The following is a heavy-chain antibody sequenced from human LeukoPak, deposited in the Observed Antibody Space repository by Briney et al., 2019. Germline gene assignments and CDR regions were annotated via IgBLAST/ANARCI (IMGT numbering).Heavy chain of an antibody. D-gene: IGHD6-19*01. V-gene: IGHV3-30-3*01. CDR1: GFTFSSYA. J-gene: IGHJ4*02. Sequence: PGRSLRLSCAASGFTFSSYAMHWVRQAPGKGLEWVAVISYDGSNKYYADSVKGRFTISRDNSKNTLYLQMNSLRAEDTAVYYCASTSFGWSDYWGQGTLVTVSS. CDR3: ASTSFGWSDY. CDR2: ISYDGSNK.